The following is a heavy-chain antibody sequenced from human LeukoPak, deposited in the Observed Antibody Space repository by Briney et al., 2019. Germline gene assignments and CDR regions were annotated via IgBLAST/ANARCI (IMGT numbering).Heavy chain of an antibody. CDR1: GFTFSSYG. D-gene: IGHD2-2*01. CDR2: ISSSSSYI. J-gene: IGHJ6*02. V-gene: IGHV3-21*01. CDR3: ARDQGCSSTSCYLYYYYYGMDV. Sequence: GGSLRLSCVASGFTFSSYGMSWVRQAPGTGLEWVSSISSSSSYIYYADSVKGRFTISRDNAKNSLYLQMNSLRAEDTAVYYCARDQGCSSTSCYLYYYYYGMDVWGQGTTVTVSS.